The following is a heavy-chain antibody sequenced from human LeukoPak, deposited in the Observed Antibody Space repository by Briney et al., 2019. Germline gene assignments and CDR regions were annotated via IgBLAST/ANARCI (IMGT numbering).Heavy chain of an antibody. CDR1: GFTFSTYA. V-gene: IGHV3-23*01. J-gene: IGHJ6*02. D-gene: IGHD4-17*01. Sequence: GGSLRLSCAASGFTFSTYAMSWVRQAPGKGLEWVSTISGSGGSTYYTDSVKGRFTISRDNSKNTLYLQMNSLRAEDTAVYYCAKLMTTAFRRDYYYYGMDVWGQGTTVTVSS. CDR3: AKLMTTAFRRDYYYYGMDV. CDR2: ISGSGGST.